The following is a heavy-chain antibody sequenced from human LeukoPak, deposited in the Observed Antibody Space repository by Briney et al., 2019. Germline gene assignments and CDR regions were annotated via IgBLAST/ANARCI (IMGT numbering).Heavy chain of an antibody. CDR3: ARNYEVDYYYYGMDV. J-gene: IGHJ6*02. Sequence: PGRSLRLSCAASGFTFTSYGMHWVRQAPGKGLEWVAVISNDGRNKYYADSVRGRFTISRDNSKTTLYLQMNSLRAEDTAVYYCARNYEVDYYYYGMDVWGQGTTVTVSS. D-gene: IGHD1-7*01. CDR1: GFTFTSYG. V-gene: IGHV3-30*03. CDR2: ISNDGRNK.